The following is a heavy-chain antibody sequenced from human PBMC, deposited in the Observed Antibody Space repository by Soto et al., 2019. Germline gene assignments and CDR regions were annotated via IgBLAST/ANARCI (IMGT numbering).Heavy chain of an antibody. J-gene: IGHJ3*01. CDR1: GYTFTSYD. CDR2: MNPNSGNT. CDR3: ARVALDYGDPRD. V-gene: IGHV1-8*01. Sequence: ASVKVSCKASGYTFTSYDINWVRQATGQGLEWMGWMNPNSGNTGYAQKFQGRVTMTRNTSISTAYMELSSLRSEDTAVYYCARVALDYGDPRDWGQGTMVTVSS. D-gene: IGHD4-17*01.